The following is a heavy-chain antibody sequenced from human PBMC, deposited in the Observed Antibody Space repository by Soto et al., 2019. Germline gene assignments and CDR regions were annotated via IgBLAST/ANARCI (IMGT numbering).Heavy chain of an antibody. D-gene: IGHD1-1*01. V-gene: IGHV3-30*18. Sequence: PGGSLRLSCAASGFTFSNYARHWVRQAPGKGLEWVALTSYDGNNEYYTDSVKGRFTISRDNSKNTLFLQMNSPRPEDTAVYYCAKDKGVFNWATYYFDYWGHGALVTVSS. CDR1: GFTFSNYA. CDR3: AKDKGVFNWATYYFDY. CDR2: TSYDGNNE. J-gene: IGHJ4*01.